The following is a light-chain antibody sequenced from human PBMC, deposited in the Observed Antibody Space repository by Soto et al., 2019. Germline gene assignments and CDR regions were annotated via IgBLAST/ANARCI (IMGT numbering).Light chain of an antibody. CDR2: EVS. CDR3: SSYTSSSTYV. Sequence: QSVLTQPPSVSGSPGQAGPISCTGTSSDVGSYNRVSWYQQPPGTAPKLMIYEVSNRPSGVPDRFSGSKSGNTASLTISGLQAEDEAEYYCSSYTSSSTYVFGTGTKVTVL. CDR1: SSDVGSYNR. J-gene: IGLJ1*01. V-gene: IGLV2-18*02.